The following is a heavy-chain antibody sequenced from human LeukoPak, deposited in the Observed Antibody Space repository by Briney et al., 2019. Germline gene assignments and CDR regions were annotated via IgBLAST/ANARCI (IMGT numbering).Heavy chain of an antibody. CDR2: INHSGST. V-gene: IGHV4-34*01. J-gene: IGHJ4*02. D-gene: IGHD3-22*01. Sequence: SETLSLTCAVYGGSFSGYYWSWIRQPPGKGLEWIGEINHSGSTNYNPSLKSRVTISVDTSKNQFSLKLSSVTAADTAVYYCARAPYYYDSSGYSPDYFDYWGQGTLVTVSS. CDR3: ARAPYYYDSSGYSPDYFDY. CDR1: GGSFSGYY.